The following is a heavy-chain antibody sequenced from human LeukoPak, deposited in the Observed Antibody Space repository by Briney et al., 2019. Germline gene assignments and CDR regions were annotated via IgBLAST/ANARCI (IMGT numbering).Heavy chain of an antibody. Sequence: SVKVSCKASGYTFTGYYMHWVRQAPGQGLEWMGWINPNSGGTNYAQKFQGRVTMTRDTSISTAYMELSRLRSDDTAVYYCASEAAAATGAFDIWGQGTMVTVSS. CDR3: ASEAAAATGAFDI. CDR1: GYTFTGYY. CDR2: INPNSGGT. V-gene: IGHV1-2*02. D-gene: IGHD6-13*01. J-gene: IGHJ3*02.